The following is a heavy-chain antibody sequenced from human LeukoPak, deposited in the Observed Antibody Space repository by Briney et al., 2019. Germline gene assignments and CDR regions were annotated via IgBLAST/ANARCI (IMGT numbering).Heavy chain of an antibody. D-gene: IGHD3-9*01. Sequence: GGSLRLSCAASGFTFSDYYMNWIRQAPGKGLEWVAYISSSSDFTNYADSAKGRFTISRDNAKNSLYLQMNSLRADDTAVYYCARRYYDFLTGYYNWYFNLWGRGTLVTVSS. CDR2: ISSSSDFT. J-gene: IGHJ2*01. CDR1: GFTFSDYY. CDR3: ARRYYDFLTGYYNWYFNL. V-gene: IGHV3-11*03.